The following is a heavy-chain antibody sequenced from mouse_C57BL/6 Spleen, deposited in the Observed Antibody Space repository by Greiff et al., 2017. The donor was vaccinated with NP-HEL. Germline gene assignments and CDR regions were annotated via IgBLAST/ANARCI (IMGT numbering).Heavy chain of an antibody. CDR3: ARGGDVGAWFAY. Sequence: VQLQQPGAELVMPGASVKLSCKASGYTFTSYWMHWVKQRPGQGLEWIGEIDPSDSYTNYNQKFKGKSTLTVDKSSSTAYMQLSSLTSEDSAVYYCARGGDVGAWFAYWGQGTLVTVSA. CDR1: GYTFTSYW. V-gene: IGHV1-69*01. CDR2: IDPSDSYT. D-gene: IGHD4-1*01. J-gene: IGHJ3*01.